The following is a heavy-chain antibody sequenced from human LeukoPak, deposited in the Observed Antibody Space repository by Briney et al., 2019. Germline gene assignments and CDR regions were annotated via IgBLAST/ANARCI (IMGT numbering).Heavy chain of an antibody. D-gene: IGHD1-26*01. CDR1: GGSISTNKYY. J-gene: IGHJ3*02. CDR3: ATPYSGGYQGLDI. CDR2: IYYSGST. Sequence: SETLSLTCTVSGGSISTNKYYWGWIRQPPGMGLEWIGSIYYSGSTYYNPTLKSRVTIFVDTSKNQFSLKLSSVTAADTAVYYCATPYSGGYQGLDIWGQGTMVTVS. V-gene: IGHV4-39*01.